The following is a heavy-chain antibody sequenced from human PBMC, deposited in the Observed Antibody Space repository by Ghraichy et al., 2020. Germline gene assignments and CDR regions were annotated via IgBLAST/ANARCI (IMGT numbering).Heavy chain of an antibody. Sequence: SETLSLTYGISGHRSYSSIADYNWIMQSPSRGLEWLGRTYYRSKWYNDYAVSVKSRITINPDTSKNQFSLQLNSVTPEDTAVYYCARKSSGWAFDIWGQGTIVTVSS. V-gene: IGHV6-1*01. CDR2: TYYRSKWYN. D-gene: IGHD6-19*01. CDR3: ARKSSGWAFDI. J-gene: IGHJ3*02. CDR1: GHRSYSSIAD.